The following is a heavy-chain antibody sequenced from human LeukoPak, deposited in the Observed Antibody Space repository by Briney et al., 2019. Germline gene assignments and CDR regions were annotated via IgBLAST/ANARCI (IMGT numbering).Heavy chain of an antibody. J-gene: IGHJ3*02. D-gene: IGHD3-22*01. CDR2: INHSGST. CDR1: GGSFSGYY. CDR3: ARRRKYYYDSSGYLPDAFDI. Sequence: SETLSLTCAVYGGSFSGYYWSWIRQPPGKGLEWIGEINHSGSTNYNPSLKSRVTISVDASKNQFSLKLSSVTAADTAVYYCARRRKYYYDSSGYLPDAFDIWGQGTMVTVSS. V-gene: IGHV4-34*01.